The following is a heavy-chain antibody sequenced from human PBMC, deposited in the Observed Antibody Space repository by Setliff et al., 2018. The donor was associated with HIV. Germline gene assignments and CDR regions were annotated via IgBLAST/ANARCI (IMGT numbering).Heavy chain of an antibody. J-gene: IGHJ5*02. V-gene: IGHV4-38-2*02. Sequence: SETLSFTCTVSGYSISSGYYWTWIRQPPGKGLEWTGSIYHTGRTYYNRSLESRLTISIDTSKNQFSLKLTSVTAADTAMYYCASRIYYYDESRVLREEGFVPWGQGTLVTVSS. D-gene: IGHD3-22*01. CDR2: IYHTGRT. CDR1: GYSISSGYY. CDR3: ASRIYYYDESRVLREEGFVP.